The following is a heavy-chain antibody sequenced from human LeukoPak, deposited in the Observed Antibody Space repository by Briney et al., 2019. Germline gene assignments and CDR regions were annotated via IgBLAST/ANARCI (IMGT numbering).Heavy chain of an antibody. D-gene: IGHD6-13*01. CDR3: ARDNLQAAAGPSFDY. CDR2: INPSGGST. V-gene: IGHV1-46*01. J-gene: IGHJ4*02. CDR1: GYTFINYY. Sequence: ASVKVSCKASGYTFINYYMHWVRQAPGQGLEWMGIINPSGGSTSYAQKLQGRVTMTTDTSTSTAYMELRSLRSDDTAVYYCARDNLQAAAGPSFDYWGQGTLVTVSS.